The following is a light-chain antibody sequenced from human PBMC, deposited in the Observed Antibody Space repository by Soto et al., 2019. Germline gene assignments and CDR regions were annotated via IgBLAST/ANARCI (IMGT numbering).Light chain of an antibody. Sequence: EFVLTQSSATLSLSPGERATLSCRASQSVSSYLAWYQQKPGQAPRLLIYGASSRATGIPDRFSGSGSGTDFTLTISRLEPEDFAVYYCQQYGSSPITFGQGTRLEIK. CDR1: QSVSSY. V-gene: IGKV3-20*01. J-gene: IGKJ5*01. CDR2: GAS. CDR3: QQYGSSPIT.